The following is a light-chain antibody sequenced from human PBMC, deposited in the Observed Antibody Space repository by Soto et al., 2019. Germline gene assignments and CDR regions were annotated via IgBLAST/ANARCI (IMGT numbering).Light chain of an antibody. CDR1: SSDIGGYI. Sequence: QSALTQPAPLSGSPGQSITISCTGTSSDIGGYIVSWYQQHPGKAPNLLIYDVRNRPSGVSNRFSGSKSGNTASLTISGLQAEDEADYYCNSYRTISTYVFGTGTKLTVL. V-gene: IGLV2-14*01. CDR2: DVR. J-gene: IGLJ1*01. CDR3: NSYRTISTYV.